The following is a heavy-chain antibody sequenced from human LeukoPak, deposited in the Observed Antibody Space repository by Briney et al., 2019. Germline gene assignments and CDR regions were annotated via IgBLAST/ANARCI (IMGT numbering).Heavy chain of an antibody. CDR1: GGSISSGDYY. CDR2: IYYSGST. V-gene: IGHV4-30-4*01. D-gene: IGHD1-26*01. Sequence: SQTLSLTCTVSGGSISSGDYYWSWIRQPPGKGLEWIGYIYYSGSTYYNPSLKSRVTISVDTSKNQFSLKLSSVTAADTAVYYCARHRIVGARAAFDIWGQGTMVTVSS. CDR3: ARHRIVGARAAFDI. J-gene: IGHJ3*02.